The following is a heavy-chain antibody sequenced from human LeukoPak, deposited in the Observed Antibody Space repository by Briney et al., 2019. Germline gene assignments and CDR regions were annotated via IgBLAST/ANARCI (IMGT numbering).Heavy chain of an antibody. J-gene: IGHJ4*02. D-gene: IGHD3-10*01. CDR1: GFTFSDYY. CDR3: ARPPNWDVEYYGSGSQEDY. Sequence: GGSLRLSCAASGFTFSDYYMSWIRQAPGKGLEWVSYISSSGSTIYYADSVKGRFTISRDNAKNSLYLQMNSLRAEDTAVYCCARPPNWDVEYYGSGSQEDYWGQGTLVTVSS. V-gene: IGHV3-11*01. CDR2: ISSSGSTI.